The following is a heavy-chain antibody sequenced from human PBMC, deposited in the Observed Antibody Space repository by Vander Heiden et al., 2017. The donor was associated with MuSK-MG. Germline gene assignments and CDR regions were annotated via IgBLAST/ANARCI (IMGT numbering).Heavy chain of an antibody. V-gene: IGHV3-23*01. CDR1: AFVFSNYA. Sequence: EVQLLESGGGLVQPWGSLSLSCAASAFVFSNYAMSWVRQAPGKGLEWVSAIVGRDDITYYADSVKGRFTISRDNSKNTLFLQMSSLRAEDTAVYYCARLDGSGRYPPYYYYMDVWAKGTTVTVSS. CDR3: ARLDGSGRYPPYYYYMDV. CDR2: IVGRDDIT. J-gene: IGHJ6*03. D-gene: IGHD3-10*01.